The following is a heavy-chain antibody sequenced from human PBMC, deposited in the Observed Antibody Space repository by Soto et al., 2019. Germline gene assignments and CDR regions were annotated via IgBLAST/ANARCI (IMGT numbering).Heavy chain of an antibody. CDR2: IYWDDDK. J-gene: IGHJ4*02. V-gene: IGHV2-5*02. CDR3: AHRRPNSSGWPFDY. CDR1: GFSLSTSGVG. Sequence: QITLKESGPTLVKPTQTLTLTCTFSGFSLSTSGVGVGWIRQPPGKALEWLALIYWDDDKRYSPSLKNRLTITQDTAKNQVVLTLANVDPVDTATYYCAHRRPNSSGWPFDYWGQGTLVTVSS. D-gene: IGHD6-19*01.